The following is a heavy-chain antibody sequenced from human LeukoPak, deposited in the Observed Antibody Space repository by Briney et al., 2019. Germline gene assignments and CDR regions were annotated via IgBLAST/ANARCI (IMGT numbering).Heavy chain of an antibody. Sequence: GESLKISCKASGYSFNTYGIGWVRQMPGKGLEWMAIIYPGESDTRYRPSFQGQVTISAAKSISTTYLQCSSLKASDTAMFYCARVDFSSSSFGLWGQGTPVTVSS. J-gene: IGHJ4*02. V-gene: IGHV5-51*01. CDR2: IYPGESDT. D-gene: IGHD6-6*01. CDR1: GYSFNTYG. CDR3: ARVDFSSSSFGL.